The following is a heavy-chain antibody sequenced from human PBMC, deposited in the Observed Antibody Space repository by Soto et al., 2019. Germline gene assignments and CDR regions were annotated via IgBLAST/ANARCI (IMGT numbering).Heavy chain of an antibody. CDR2: ITGTGATT. V-gene: IGHV3-23*01. CDR3: WKKDNWTDPSRMDV. CDR1: GFTFSTYA. J-gene: IGHJ6*02. D-gene: IGHD2-15*01. Sequence: EVQLLESGGRSVQPGGSLRLSCAASGFTFSTYAMSWVRQAPGKGLERVSSITGTGATTHDADSVKGRFTISRDNSKSTLYLQMNSLSTEKKDVYYCWKKDNWTDPSRMDVWGQGTTVTVSS.